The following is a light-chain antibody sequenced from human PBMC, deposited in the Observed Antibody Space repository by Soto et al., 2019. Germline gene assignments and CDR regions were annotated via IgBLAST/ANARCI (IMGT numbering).Light chain of an antibody. J-gene: IGKJ1*01. CDR2: GAS. CDR3: QQYNNWPQT. V-gene: IGKV3-15*01. CDR1: QSVSSN. Sequence: EIVLTQYPDTLSLSSGERATLSCRASQSVSSNLAWYQQKPGQAPRLLIYGASTRATGIPARFSGSGSGTEFTLTISSLQSEDFAVYYCQQYNNWPQTFGQGTNVDI.